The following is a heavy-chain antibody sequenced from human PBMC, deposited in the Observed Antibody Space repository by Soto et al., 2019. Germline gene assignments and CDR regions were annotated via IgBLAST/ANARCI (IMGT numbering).Heavy chain of an antibody. Sequence: QVQLQQWGAGLVKPSETLSLSCAVYGQSFSGHSWAWIRQPPGKGLEWIGEISESGSTYYNPSLKSRVTISTDTSKNQFPLKLSSVTAADTAAYFCARGSGIVALPGELEDVNYDFWGQGTLVNVSS. CDR3: ARGSGIVALPGELEDVNYDF. CDR1: GQSFSGHS. V-gene: IGHV4-34*01. J-gene: IGHJ4*02. D-gene: IGHD1-1*01. CDR2: ISESGST.